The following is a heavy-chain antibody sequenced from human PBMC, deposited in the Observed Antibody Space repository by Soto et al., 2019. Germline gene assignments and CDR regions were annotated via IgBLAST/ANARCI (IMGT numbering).Heavy chain of an antibody. CDR2: IIPIFGTA. V-gene: IGHV1-69*13. D-gene: IGHD3-10*01. J-gene: IGHJ6*02. CDR1: GGTFSSYA. CDR3: ARADYYGSGSYVGYYYGMDV. Sequence: GASVKVSCKASGGTFSSYAISWVRQAPGQGLEWMGGIIPIFGTANYAQKFQGRVTITADESTSTAYMELSSLRSEDTAVYYCARADYYGSGSYVGYYYGMDVWGQGTTVTVSS.